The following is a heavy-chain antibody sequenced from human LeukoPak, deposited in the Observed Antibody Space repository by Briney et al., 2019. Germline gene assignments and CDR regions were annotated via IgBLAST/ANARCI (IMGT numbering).Heavy chain of an antibody. CDR2: IKSDGITI. J-gene: IGHJ4*02. CDR1: GFTFSNYM. CDR3: LRDLNWSLDQ. V-gene: IGHV3-74*01. D-gene: IGHD1-20*01. Sequence: GGSLRLSCAASGFTFSNYMMHWVRQAPGKGLVWVSRIKSDGITITYADSVKGRFTISRDNAKNTLYLQMNSLRAEDTAVYYCLRDLNWSLDQWGQGTLATVSS.